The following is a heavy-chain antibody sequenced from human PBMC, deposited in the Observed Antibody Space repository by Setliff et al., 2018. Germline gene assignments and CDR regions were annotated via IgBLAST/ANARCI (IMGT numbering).Heavy chain of an antibody. D-gene: IGHD2-15*01. V-gene: IGHV5-51*01. CDR1: GYRFTTYW. Sequence: PVESLKISCKGSGYRFTTYWIGWVRQMPGEGLEWMGIVFSGDSDTRYSPSFQGQVTISADKSISTVYLQWSSLKASDTAIYYCARLTPETDFDYWGPGTLVTVSS. CDR3: ARLTPETDFDY. J-gene: IGHJ4*02. CDR2: VFSGDSDT.